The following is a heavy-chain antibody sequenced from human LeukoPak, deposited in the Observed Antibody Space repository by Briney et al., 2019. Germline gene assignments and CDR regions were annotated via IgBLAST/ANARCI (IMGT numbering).Heavy chain of an antibody. CDR3: ARDKIEGPTKLDY. Sequence: GGSLRLSCAASGYTFSSYWMSWVRQAPGKGLEWVANIKQDESEKYYVDSLKGRFTISRDNAKNSLYLQMNSLRAEDTAVYYCARDKIEGPTKLDYWGQGILVTVSS. CDR1: GYTFSSYW. V-gene: IGHV3-7*01. J-gene: IGHJ4*02. D-gene: IGHD1-1*01. CDR2: IKQDESEK.